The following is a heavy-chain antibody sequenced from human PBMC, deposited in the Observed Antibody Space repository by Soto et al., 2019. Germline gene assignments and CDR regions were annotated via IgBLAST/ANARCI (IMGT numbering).Heavy chain of an antibody. J-gene: IGHJ4*02. CDR3: ASPGDYSSSWQYYFDY. CDR2: ISSSSSSK. V-gene: IGHV3-21*01. Sequence: GGSLRLSCAASGFTFSSYSMNWVRQAPGKGLEWVSSISSSSSSKYYADSVKGRFTISRENAKNSLYLQMNSLRAEETAVYYCASPGDYSSSWQYYFDYWGQGTLVTVSS. D-gene: IGHD6-13*01. CDR1: GFTFSSYS.